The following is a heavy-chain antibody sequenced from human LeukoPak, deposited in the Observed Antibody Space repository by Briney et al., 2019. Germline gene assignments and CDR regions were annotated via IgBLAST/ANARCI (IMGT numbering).Heavy chain of an antibody. J-gene: IGHJ4*02. CDR2: ISGSGGST. CDR1: GFTFSSYS. V-gene: IGHV3-23*01. Sequence: GGSLRLSCAASGFTFSSYSMNWVRQAPGKGLEWVSAISGSGGSTYYADSVKGRFTISRDNSKNTLYLQMNSLRAEDTAVYYCAKVKVSSGWYFDYWGQGTLVTVSS. CDR3: AKVKVSSGWYFDY. D-gene: IGHD6-19*01.